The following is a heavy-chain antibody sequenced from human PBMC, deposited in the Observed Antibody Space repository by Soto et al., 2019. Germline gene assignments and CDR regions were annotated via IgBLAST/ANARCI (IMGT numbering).Heavy chain of an antibody. CDR1: GGSISSSSYY. J-gene: IGHJ4*02. CDR3: ARQPYNWNPPGGFDY. Sequence: SETLSLTCTVSGGSISSSSYYWGWIRQPPGKGLEWIGSIYYSGSTYYNPSLKSRVTISVDTSKNQFSLKLSSVTAADTAVYYCARQPYNWNPPGGFDYWGQGTLVTVSS. D-gene: IGHD1-20*01. CDR2: IYYSGST. V-gene: IGHV4-39*01.